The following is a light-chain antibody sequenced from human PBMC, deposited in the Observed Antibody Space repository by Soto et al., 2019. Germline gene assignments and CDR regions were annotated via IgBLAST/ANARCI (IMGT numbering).Light chain of an antibody. V-gene: IGLV1-51*01. CDR1: SSNIGGNS. CDR3: GSWDSSLSAYV. CDR2: DDN. Sequence: QSVLTQPPSVSAAPGQKVTISCSGSSSNIGGNSVSWYQPLPGTAPKLLTYDDNKRPSGIPDRFSGSKSGTSATLGIAGFQTGGEADYYCGSWDSSLSAYVFRTGTKVTVL. J-gene: IGLJ1*01.